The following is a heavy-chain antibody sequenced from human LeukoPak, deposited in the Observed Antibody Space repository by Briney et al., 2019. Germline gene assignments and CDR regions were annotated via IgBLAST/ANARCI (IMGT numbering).Heavy chain of an antibody. J-gene: IGHJ4*02. V-gene: IGHV5-51*01. CDR1: GYNFTSYW. D-gene: IGHD4-11*01. CDR2: IYSGDSDI. Sequence: GESLKISCKGSGYNFTSYWIGWVRQMPGKGLEWMGIIYSGDSDIRYSPSFQGQVTISADKSISTAYLQWSSLKASDTAMYYCASLTTDYSNYFDYWGQGTLVTVSS. CDR3: ASLTTDYSNYFDY.